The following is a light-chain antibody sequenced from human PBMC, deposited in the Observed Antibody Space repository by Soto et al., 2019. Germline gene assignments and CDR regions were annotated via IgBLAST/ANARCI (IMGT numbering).Light chain of an antibody. CDR1: SANIGAAYN. Sequence: QSALTQPPSVSSAPGQRVTISCTGSSANIGAAYNVDWYQQLPGTAPKLLIYGNNNRPSGVPARFSGSKSGTSTSLAIAGLQAEDEGDYYCQSYDSSLSGYVFGTGTKVTVL. V-gene: IGLV1-40*01. CDR2: GNN. CDR3: QSYDSSLSGYV. J-gene: IGLJ1*01.